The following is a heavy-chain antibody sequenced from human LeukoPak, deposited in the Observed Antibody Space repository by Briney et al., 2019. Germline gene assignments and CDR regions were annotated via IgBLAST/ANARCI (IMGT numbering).Heavy chain of an antibody. CDR2: IGAYSGNT. V-gene: IGHV1-18*01. D-gene: IGHD6-6*01. Sequence: ASVNVSCKASGYTFTSYGISWVRQAPGQGLEWMGWIGAYSGNTNYAQKLQGRVTMTTHTSTSTAYMELRSLRSDDTAVYYCARGLAARRSYVDYWGQGTLVTVSS. CDR1: GYTFTSYG. CDR3: ARGLAARRSYVDY. J-gene: IGHJ4*02.